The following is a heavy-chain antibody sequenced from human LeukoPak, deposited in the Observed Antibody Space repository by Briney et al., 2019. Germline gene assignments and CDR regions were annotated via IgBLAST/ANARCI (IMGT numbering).Heavy chain of an antibody. V-gene: IGHV1-8*01. Sequence: GASVKVSCKASGYTFTSYDINWVRQATGQGLEWVGWMNPNSGNTGYAQKFQGRVTMTRNTSISTAYMELSSLRSEDTAVYYCARRIGSYYSYYYYMDVWGKGTTVTVSS. CDR2: MNPNSGNT. J-gene: IGHJ6*03. CDR1: GYTFTSYD. D-gene: IGHD1-26*01. CDR3: ARRIGSYYSYYYYMDV.